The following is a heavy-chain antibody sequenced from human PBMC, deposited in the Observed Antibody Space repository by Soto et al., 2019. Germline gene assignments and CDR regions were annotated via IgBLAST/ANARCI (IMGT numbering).Heavy chain of an antibody. D-gene: IGHD7-27*01. Sequence: SETLSLTCTVSGGSISNYYWSWIRQPPGKGLQWIGYIFSSGSTNYNPSLKSRVTISVNTSKNQFSLNLNSVTAADTAVYYCARGPSGDKVHYWGQGALVTVSS. V-gene: IGHV4-59*08. CDR1: GGSISNYY. CDR3: ARGPSGDKVHY. CDR2: IFSSGST. J-gene: IGHJ4*02.